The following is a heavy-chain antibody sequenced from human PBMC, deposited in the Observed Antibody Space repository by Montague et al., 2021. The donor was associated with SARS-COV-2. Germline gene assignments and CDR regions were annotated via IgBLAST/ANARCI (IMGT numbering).Heavy chain of an antibody. CDR1: GGSISSYY. Sequence: SETLSLTCTVSGGSISSYYWSWIRQPPGKGLEWIGYIYYSGSTNXXPSLKGRVTISVDTSKNQFSLKLSSVTAADTAVYYCARVFPRWLQFDPYFDYWSQGTLVTVSS. CDR3: ARVFPRWLQFDPYFDY. J-gene: IGHJ4*02. CDR2: IYYSGST. D-gene: IGHD5-24*01. V-gene: IGHV4-59*01.